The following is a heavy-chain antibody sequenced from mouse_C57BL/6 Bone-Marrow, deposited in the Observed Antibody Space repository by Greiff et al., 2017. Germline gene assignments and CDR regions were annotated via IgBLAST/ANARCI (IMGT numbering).Heavy chain of an antibody. Sequence: DVQLVESGPVLVKPGASVKMSCKASGYTFTDYYMNWVKQSHGKSLEWIGVINPYNGGTSYNQKFKGKATLTVDKSSSTAYMELNSLTSEDSAVYYCARKDDGYRYFDYWGQGTTLTVSS. CDR1: GYTFTDYY. CDR3: ARKDDGYRYFDY. D-gene: IGHD2-3*01. J-gene: IGHJ2*01. CDR2: INPYNGGT. V-gene: IGHV1-19*01.